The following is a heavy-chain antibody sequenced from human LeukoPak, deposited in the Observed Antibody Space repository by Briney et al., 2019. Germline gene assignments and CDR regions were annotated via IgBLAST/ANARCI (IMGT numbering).Heavy chain of an antibody. CDR1: GFTFEDYA. Sequence: PGGSLRLSCAASGFTFEDYAMHGVRHAPGEGLEWVSGISWNSGSIGYADSMKGRFTISRDNAKNSLYLQMNSLRAEDTALYYCAKDMAGPLDYWGQGTLVTVSS. D-gene: IGHD6-19*01. V-gene: IGHV3-9*01. CDR3: AKDMAGPLDY. CDR2: ISWNSGSI. J-gene: IGHJ4*02.